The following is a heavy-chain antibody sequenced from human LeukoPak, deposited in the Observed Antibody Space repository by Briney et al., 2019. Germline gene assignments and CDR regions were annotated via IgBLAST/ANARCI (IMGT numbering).Heavy chain of an antibody. V-gene: IGHV4-38-2*02. CDR2: IHHSGDT. D-gene: IGHD3-16*01. J-gene: IGHJ4*02. Sequence: SETLSLTCTVSGYSITSIYYWGWIRQPPGKGLEWIGSIHHSGDTAYNPSLKSRVTISVDTSKSQFSLKLSSVTAADTAVYYCARSYASSGLDHWGQGTLVTVSS. CDR1: GYSITSIYY. CDR3: ARSYASSGLDH.